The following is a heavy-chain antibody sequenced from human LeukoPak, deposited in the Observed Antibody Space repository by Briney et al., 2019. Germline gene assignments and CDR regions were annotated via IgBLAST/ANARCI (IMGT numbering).Heavy chain of an antibody. CDR2: ISSSSSYI. V-gene: IGHV3-21*01. J-gene: IGHJ4*02. CDR3: ARDLTYSGSDGGYFDY. Sequence: GGSLRLSCAASGFTVSSNYMSWVRQAPGKGLEWVSSISSSSSYIYYADSVKGRFTISRDNAKNSLYLQMNSLRAEDTAVYYCARDLTYSGSDGGYFDYWGQGTLVTVSS. D-gene: IGHD1-26*01. CDR1: GFTVSSNY.